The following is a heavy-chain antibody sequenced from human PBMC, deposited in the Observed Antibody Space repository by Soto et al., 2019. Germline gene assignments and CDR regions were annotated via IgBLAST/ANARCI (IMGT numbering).Heavy chain of an antibody. CDR1: GYTFTSYD. J-gene: IGHJ6*02. Sequence: ASVKVSCKASGYTFTSYDMNWVRQATGQGLEGMGWMNPNSGNTGYAQKFQGRVTMTRNTSISTAYMELSSLRSEDTAVYYCARLTITMVRGVTPHNYYYYGMDVWGQGTTITV. CDR2: MNPNSGNT. V-gene: IGHV1-8*01. D-gene: IGHD3-10*01. CDR3: ARLTITMVRGVTPHNYYYYGMDV.